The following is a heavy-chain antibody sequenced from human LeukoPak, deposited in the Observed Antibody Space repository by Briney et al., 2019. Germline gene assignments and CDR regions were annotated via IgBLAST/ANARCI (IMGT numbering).Heavy chain of an antibody. J-gene: IGHJ5*02. V-gene: IGHV1-18*01. CDR1: GYTFTSYG. CDR3: ARLSPSFASCCSGGTCYSGGFDP. D-gene: IGHD2-15*01. CDR2: ITTYNGNT. Sequence: ASVKVSCKASGYTFTSYGITWVRQAPGQGLEWMGWITTYNGNTYYAQNFQGRVTMTTDTSTSTAYVEVRSLRSDDTAVYYSARLSPSFASCCSGGTCYSGGFDPWGQGTLVTVSS.